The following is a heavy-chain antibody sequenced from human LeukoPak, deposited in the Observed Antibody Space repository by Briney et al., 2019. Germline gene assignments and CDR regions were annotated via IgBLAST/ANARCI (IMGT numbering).Heavy chain of an antibody. Sequence: SETLSLTCTVSGGSISSGGYYWSWIRQHPGKGLEWIGYIYYSGSTYYNPSLKSRVTISVDTSKNQFSLKLSSVTAADTAVYYCARVGSGYRRGYFDYWGQGTLVTVSS. CDR3: ARVGSGYRRGYFDY. D-gene: IGHD3-22*01. V-gene: IGHV4-31*03. CDR2: IYYSGST. J-gene: IGHJ4*02. CDR1: GGSISSGGYY.